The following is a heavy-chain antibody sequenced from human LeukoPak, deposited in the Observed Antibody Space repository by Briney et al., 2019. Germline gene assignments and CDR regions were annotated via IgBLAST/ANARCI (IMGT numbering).Heavy chain of an antibody. V-gene: IGHV4-34*01. Sequence: SETLSLTCAVYGGSFSVYYWSWTRQPPGKGLEWIGEINHSGSTNYNPSLKSRVTISVDTSKNQFSLKLSSGTAADTAVYYCAGWEGGGYYDFDYWGQGTLVTVSS. J-gene: IGHJ4*02. CDR2: INHSGST. CDR3: AGWEGGGYYDFDY. D-gene: IGHD1-26*01. CDR1: GGSFSVYY.